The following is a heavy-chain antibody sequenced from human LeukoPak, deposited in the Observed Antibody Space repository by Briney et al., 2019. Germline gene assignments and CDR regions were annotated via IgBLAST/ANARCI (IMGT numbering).Heavy chain of an antibody. CDR3: ARVPPGEDGYYMDV. V-gene: IGHV1-69*13. D-gene: IGHD3-16*01. CDR1: GYTFTGYY. J-gene: IGHJ6*03. CDR2: IIPIFGTA. Sequence: SVKVSCKASGYTFTGYYMHWVRQAPGQGLEWMGGIIPIFGTANYAQKFQGRVTITADESTSTAYMELSSLRSEDTAVYYCARVPPGEDGYYMDVWGKGTTVTISS.